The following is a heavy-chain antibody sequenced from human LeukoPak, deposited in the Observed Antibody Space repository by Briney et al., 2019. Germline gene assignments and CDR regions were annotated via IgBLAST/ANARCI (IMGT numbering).Heavy chain of an antibody. CDR2: INHSGST. Sequence: PSETLSLTCAVYGGSFSGYYWSWVREPPGKGLEWRGEINHSGSTNYNPSLKSRVTISVDTSKNQFSLKLSSVPAADTAVYYCARGYYYGSGSYHPYWGQGTLVTVSS. CDR3: ARGYYYGSGSYHPY. D-gene: IGHD3-10*01. V-gene: IGHV4-34*01. CDR1: GGSFSGYY. J-gene: IGHJ4*02.